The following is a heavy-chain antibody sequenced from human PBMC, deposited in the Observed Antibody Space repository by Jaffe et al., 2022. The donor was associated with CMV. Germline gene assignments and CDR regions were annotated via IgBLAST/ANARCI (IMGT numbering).Heavy chain of an antibody. D-gene: IGHD6-13*01. CDR1: GFTFDDYA. Sequence: EVQLVESGGGLVQPGRSLRLSCAASGFTFDDYAMHWVRQAPGKGLEWVSGISWNSGSIGYADSVKGRFTISRDNAKNSLYLQMNSLRAEDTALYYCAKSAAAGTDWYFDLWGRGTLVTVSS. J-gene: IGHJ2*01. V-gene: IGHV3-9*01. CDR2: ISWNSGSI. CDR3: AKSAAAGTDWYFDL.